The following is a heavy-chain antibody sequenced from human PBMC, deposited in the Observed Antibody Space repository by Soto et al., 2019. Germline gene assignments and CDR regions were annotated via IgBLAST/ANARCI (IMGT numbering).Heavy chain of an antibody. D-gene: IGHD5-18*01. Sequence: SETLSLTCTVSGGSISSYYWSWIRQPPGKGLEWIGYIYYSGSTNYNPSLKSRVTISVDTSKNQFSLKLSSVTAADTAVYYCARVGRIQLWLRFDPWGQGTLVTVSS. CDR2: IYYSGST. CDR3: ARVGRIQLWLRFDP. V-gene: IGHV4-59*01. J-gene: IGHJ5*02. CDR1: GGSISSYY.